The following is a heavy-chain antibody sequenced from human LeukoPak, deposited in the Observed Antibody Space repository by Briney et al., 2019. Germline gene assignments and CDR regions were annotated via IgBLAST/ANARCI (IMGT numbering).Heavy chain of an antibody. CDR1: GYTFTSYG. V-gene: IGHV1-18*01. D-gene: IGHD3-22*01. CDR2: ISAYNGNT. J-gene: IGHJ4*02. Sequence: GASVKVSCKASGYTFTSYGISWVRQAHGQGLEWMGWISAYNGNTNYAQKLQGRVTMTTDTSTSTAYMELRSLRSDDTAVYYCARDAAYDSSGYYLNWGQGTLVTVSS. CDR3: ARDAAYDSSGYYLN.